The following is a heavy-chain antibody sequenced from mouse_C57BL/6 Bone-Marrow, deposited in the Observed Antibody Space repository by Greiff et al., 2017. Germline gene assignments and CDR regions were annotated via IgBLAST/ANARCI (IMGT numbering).Heavy chain of an antibody. V-gene: IGHV5-6*01. CDR1: GFTFSSYG. J-gene: IGHJ4*01. Sequence: EVKLMESGGDLVKPGGSLKLSCAASGFTFSSYGMSWVRQTPDKRLECVATISSGGSYTYYPDSVKGRFTISSDNAKNTLYLQRSSLKSEDTAMYYCARHSTTYYYAMDYWGQGTSVTVSS. CDR3: ARHSTTYYYAMDY. CDR2: ISSGGSYT. D-gene: IGHD6-1*01.